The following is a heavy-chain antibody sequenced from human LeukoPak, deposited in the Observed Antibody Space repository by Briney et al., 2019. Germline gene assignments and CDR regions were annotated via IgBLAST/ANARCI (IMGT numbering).Heavy chain of an antibody. CDR3: TRGGHDYGGSFDT. J-gene: IGHJ5*02. D-gene: IGHD4-17*01. CDR2: ISAGGRT. CDR1: GASIASGSYH. Sequence: KPSETLSLTCAISGASIASGSYHWDWIRQPAGSRPEHIGRISAGGRTNYNPSLKSRLTISMDTSKNHVSLRLSSVTAADTALYYCTRGGHDYGGSFDTWGQGILVTVSS. V-gene: IGHV4-61*02.